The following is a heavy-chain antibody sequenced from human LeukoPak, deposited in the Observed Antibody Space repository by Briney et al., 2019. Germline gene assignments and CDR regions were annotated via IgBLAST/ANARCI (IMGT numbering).Heavy chain of an antibody. D-gene: IGHD2-2*02. Sequence: GGSLRLSCADSGFTFSSYEMNWVRQAPGKGLEWVSYISSSGSTIYYADSVKGRFTISRDNDKNSLYLQMNSLRAEDTAVYYCARAATPLGYCSSTSCYSRSGYFRHWGQGTLVTVSS. CDR3: ARAATPLGYCSSTSCYSRSGYFRH. CDR2: ISSSGSTI. CDR1: GFTFSSYE. J-gene: IGHJ1*01. V-gene: IGHV3-48*03.